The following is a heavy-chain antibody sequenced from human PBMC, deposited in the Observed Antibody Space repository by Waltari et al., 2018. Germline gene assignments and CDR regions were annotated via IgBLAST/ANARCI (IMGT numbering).Heavy chain of an antibody. CDR1: GYTFSSYA. V-gene: IGHV1-3*01. D-gene: IGHD1-7*01. CDR2: MNAGNGNT. J-gene: IGHJ4*02. CDR3: ASSITGTTGFDY. Sequence: QVQLVQSGAEVKKPGDSVKVSCKASGYTFSSYAMHWVHQDPGQGVEWMGWMNAGNGNTKYSQKFQGRVTITRDTSASTAYMELSSLRSEDTAVYYCASSITGTTGFDYWGQGTLVTVSS.